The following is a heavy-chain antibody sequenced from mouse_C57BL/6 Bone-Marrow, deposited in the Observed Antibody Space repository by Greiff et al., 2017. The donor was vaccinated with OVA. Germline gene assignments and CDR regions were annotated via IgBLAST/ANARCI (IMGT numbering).Heavy chain of an antibody. CDR2: INPSTGGT. J-gene: IGHJ3*01. Sequence: EVQLKESGPELVKPGASVKISCKASGYSFTGYYMNWVKQSPEKSLEWIGEINPSTGGTPYNQKFKAKATLTVDKSSSTAYMQLKSLTSEDSAVYYCARGGTSPFAYWGQGTLVTVSA. V-gene: IGHV1-42*01. CDR1: GYSFTGYY. CDR3: ARGGTSPFAY. D-gene: IGHD4-1*01.